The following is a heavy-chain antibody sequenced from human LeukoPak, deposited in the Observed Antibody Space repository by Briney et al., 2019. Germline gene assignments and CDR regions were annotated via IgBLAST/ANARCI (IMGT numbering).Heavy chain of an antibody. V-gene: IGHV3-48*03. J-gene: IGHJ4*02. D-gene: IGHD5-18*01. CDR1: GFTFSSYE. Sequence: PGGSLRLSCAASGFTFSSYEMNWVRQAPGKGLEWVSYISSSGSTIYYADSVKGRFTISRDNAKNSLYLQMNSLRAEDTAVHYCARDATEVTRLDYWGQGILVTVSS. CDR3: ARDATEVTRLDY. CDR2: ISSSGSTI.